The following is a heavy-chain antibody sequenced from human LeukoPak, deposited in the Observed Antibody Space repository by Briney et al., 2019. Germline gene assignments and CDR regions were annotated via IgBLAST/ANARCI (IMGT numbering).Heavy chain of an antibody. CDR2: ILYDGTMK. CDR1: GFTFSSYA. CDR3: ARETGTMVRGVIILNAFDI. J-gene: IGHJ3*02. Sequence: GGSLRLSCAASGFTFSSYAMHWVRQAPGKGLEWVAVILYDGTMKYYADSVKGRFTISRDNSQNTLYLQMNSLRAEDTAVYYCARETGTMVRGVIILNAFDIWGQGTMVTVSS. D-gene: IGHD3-10*01. V-gene: IGHV3-30*04.